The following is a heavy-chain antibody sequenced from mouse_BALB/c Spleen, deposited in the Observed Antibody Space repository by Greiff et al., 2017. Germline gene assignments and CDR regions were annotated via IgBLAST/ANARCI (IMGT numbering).Heavy chain of an antibody. CDR3: TRENYGGAMDY. CDR1: GYTFTSYW. J-gene: IGHJ4*01. V-gene: IGHV1S22*01. Sequence: LQQPGSELVRPGASVKLSCKASGYTFTSYWMHWVKQRRGQGLEWIGNIYPGSGSTNYDEKFKSKGTLTVDTSSSTAYMHLSSLTSEDSAVYYCTRENYGGAMDYWGQGTAVTVSS. CDR2: IYPGSGST. D-gene: IGHD1-1*02.